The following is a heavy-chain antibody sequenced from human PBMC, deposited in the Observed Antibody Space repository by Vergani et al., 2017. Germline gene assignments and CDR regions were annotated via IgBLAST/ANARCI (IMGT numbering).Heavy chain of an antibody. Sequence: EVQLLESGGGLVQPGGSLRLSCAASGFTFSSYAMSWVRQAPGKGLEWVSAISGSGGSTYYADSVKGRCTTSRDNSKNTLYLQMNSLRAEDTAVYYCAKDSSSWYWSDYWGQGTLVTVSS. J-gene: IGHJ4*02. CDR1: GFTFSSYA. V-gene: IGHV3-23*01. CDR3: AKDSSSWYWSDY. CDR2: ISGSGGST. D-gene: IGHD6-13*01.